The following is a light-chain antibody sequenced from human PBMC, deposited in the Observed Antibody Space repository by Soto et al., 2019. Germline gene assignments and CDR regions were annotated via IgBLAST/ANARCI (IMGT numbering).Light chain of an antibody. CDR2: ATS. V-gene: IGKV1-9*01. CDR1: QDIANY. J-gene: IGKJ4*01. CDR3: QQVNSYPLT. Sequence: DIQLTQSPSFLSASVGDRVTITCRASQDIANYLAWYQQKPGKAPKFLIYATSTFQSGLPSRFSGSASGTEFTLTISSLQPEDFATYYCQQVNSYPLTFGGGTKVEIK.